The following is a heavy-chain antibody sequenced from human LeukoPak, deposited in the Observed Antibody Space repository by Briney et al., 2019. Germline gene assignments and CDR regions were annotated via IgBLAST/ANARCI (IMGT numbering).Heavy chain of an antibody. V-gene: IGHV3-15*01. J-gene: IGHJ4*02. CDR1: EFTINDAW. D-gene: IGHD6-6*01. CDR3: SSWGSTPGVSSDDY. CDR2: IKSKTDGGTT. Sequence: PGGSLRLSCAASEFTINDAWMSWVRQAPGKGLEWVGRIKSKTDGGTTEYAARVKGRFTISRDDSKNTLYLQMNSLKTEDTAMYYCSSWGSTPGVSSDDYWGQGTLVTVSS.